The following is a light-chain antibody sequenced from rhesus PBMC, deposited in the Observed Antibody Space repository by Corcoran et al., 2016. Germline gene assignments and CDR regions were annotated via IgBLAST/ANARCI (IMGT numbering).Light chain of an antibody. J-gene: IGKJ2*01. V-gene: IGKV1S12*01. Sequence: DIQMTQSPSALSASVGDRVTISCRASQNIYSNLAWYQQKPGKAPKLLINPASSLQTGLPSRFSGSGSGTDFTLTISSLQPEDSAAYYCQHYYDNPYSFGQGTKVEIK. CDR3: QHYYDNPYS. CDR1: QNIYSN. CDR2: PAS.